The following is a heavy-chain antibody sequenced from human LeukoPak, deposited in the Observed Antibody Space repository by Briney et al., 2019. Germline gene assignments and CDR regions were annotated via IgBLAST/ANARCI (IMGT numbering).Heavy chain of an antibody. Sequence: GGSLRLSCAASGFTFSSYSMNWVRQAPGKGLEWVSSISSSSTYIYYADSVKGRFTISRDNSKNTLYLQMNSLRAEDTAVYYCAKTRVIYGDYGSATSFDYWGQGTLVTVSS. CDR2: ISSSSTYI. J-gene: IGHJ4*02. CDR1: GFTFSSYS. D-gene: IGHD4-17*01. CDR3: AKTRVIYGDYGSATSFDY. V-gene: IGHV3-21*01.